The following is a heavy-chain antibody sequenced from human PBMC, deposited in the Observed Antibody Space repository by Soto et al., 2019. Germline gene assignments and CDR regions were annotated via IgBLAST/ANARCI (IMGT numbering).Heavy chain of an antibody. J-gene: IGHJ6*02. Sequence: RRSLRLSCAASGFTFSSYAMSWVRQAPGKGLEWVSAISGSGGSTYYADSVKGRFTISRDNSKNTLYLQMNSLRAEDTAVYYCATPRYAFYCMDVRRQLPTFTVCS. CDR3: ATPRYAFYCMDV. CDR1: GFTFSSYA. CDR2: ISGSGGST. D-gene: IGHD2-2*01. V-gene: IGHV3-23*01.